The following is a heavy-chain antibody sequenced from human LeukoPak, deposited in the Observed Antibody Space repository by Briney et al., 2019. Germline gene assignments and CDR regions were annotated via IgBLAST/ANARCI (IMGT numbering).Heavy chain of an antibody. Sequence: PSETLSLTCTVSGYSISSGYYWGWIRQPPGKGLEWIGSIYHSGSTYYNPSLKSRVTISVDTSKNQFSLKLSSVTAADTAVYYCARMAPYYYYYMDVWGKGTTVTVSS. CDR1: GYSISSGYY. CDR2: IYHSGST. J-gene: IGHJ6*03. CDR3: ARMAPYYYYYMDV. V-gene: IGHV4-38-2*02. D-gene: IGHD5-24*01.